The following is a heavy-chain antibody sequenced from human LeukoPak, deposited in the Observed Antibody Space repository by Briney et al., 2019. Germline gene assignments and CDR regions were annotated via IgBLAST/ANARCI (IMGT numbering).Heavy chain of an antibody. D-gene: IGHD3-10*01. CDR2: IYTSGST. Sequence: NPSETLSLTCTVSGGSISSYYWSWIRQPPGKGLEWIGYIYTSGSTNYSPSLKSRVTISVDTSKNQFSLKLSSVTAADTAVYYCARRGGSQYYYYYMDVWGKGTTVTVSS. V-gene: IGHV4-4*09. J-gene: IGHJ6*03. CDR3: ARRGGSQYYYYYMDV. CDR1: GGSISSYY.